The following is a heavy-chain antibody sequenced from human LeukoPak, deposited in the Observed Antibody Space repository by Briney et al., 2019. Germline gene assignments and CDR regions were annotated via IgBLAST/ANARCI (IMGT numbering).Heavy chain of an antibody. V-gene: IGHV3-23*01. CDR1: GFTFSSYA. D-gene: IGHD3-3*01. CDR3: AKDIAQYYDFWSGYDY. J-gene: IGHJ4*02. Sequence: HPGGSLRLSCAASGFTFSSYAMSWVRQAPGKGLEWVSAISGSGGSTYYADSVKGRFTISRDNSKNTLYLQMNSLRAEDTAVYYCAKDIAQYYDFWSGYDYWGQGTLVTVSS. CDR2: ISGSGGST.